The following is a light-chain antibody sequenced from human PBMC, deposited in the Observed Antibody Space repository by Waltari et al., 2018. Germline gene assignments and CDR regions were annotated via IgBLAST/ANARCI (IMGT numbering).Light chain of an antibody. Sequence: ITCRASQGISSYLAWYQQKPGKAPKLLIYAASTLQSGVPSRFSGSGSGTDFTLTISCLQSEDFPTYYCQQYYSYPSSFGQGTKVEIK. CDR2: AAS. J-gene: IGKJ1*01. CDR3: QQYYSYPSS. V-gene: IGKV1-8*01. CDR1: QGISSY.